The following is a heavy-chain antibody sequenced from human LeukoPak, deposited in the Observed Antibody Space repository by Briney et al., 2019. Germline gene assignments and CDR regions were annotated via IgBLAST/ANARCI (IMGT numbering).Heavy chain of an antibody. V-gene: IGHV4-38-2*02. D-gene: IGHD1-14*01. CDR3: ARVRRTFYYYMDA. CDR1: GYSLSSGYY. Sequence: SETLSLTCTVSGYSLSSGYYWGWIRQPPGQGLEWIGNIFHSGSTYYNPSLKSRVTISLDTSKNQFSLKLSSVTAADTAVYYCARVRRTFYYYMDAWGKGTTVTVS. J-gene: IGHJ6*03. CDR2: IFHSGST.